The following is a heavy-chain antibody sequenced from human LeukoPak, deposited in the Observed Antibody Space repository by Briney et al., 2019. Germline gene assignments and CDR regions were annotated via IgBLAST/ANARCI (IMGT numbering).Heavy chain of an antibody. CDR1: GGSISSSSYY. Sequence: SETLSLTCTVSGGSISSSSYYWSWIRQPPGKGLEWIGYIYYSGSTNYNPSLKSRVTISVDTSKNQFSLKLSSVTAADTAVYYCARRYSSGWSYDAFDIWGQGTMVTVSS. CDR3: ARRYSSGWSYDAFDI. J-gene: IGHJ3*02. CDR2: IYYSGST. D-gene: IGHD6-19*01. V-gene: IGHV4-61*05.